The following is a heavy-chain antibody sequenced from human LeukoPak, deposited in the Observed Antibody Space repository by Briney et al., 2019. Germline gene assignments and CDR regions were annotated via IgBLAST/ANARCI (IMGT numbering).Heavy chain of an antibody. CDR1: GFTFGSYS. CDR2: ISSSSSYI. V-gene: IGHV3-21*04. D-gene: IGHD3-10*01. CDR3: ARTFGGYYFDY. Sequence: GGSLRLSCAASGFTFGSYSMNWVRQAPGKGLEWVSSISSSSSYIYYADSVKGRFTISRDNAKNSLYLQMNSLRAEDTAVYYCARTFGGYYFDYWGQGTLVTVSS. J-gene: IGHJ4*02.